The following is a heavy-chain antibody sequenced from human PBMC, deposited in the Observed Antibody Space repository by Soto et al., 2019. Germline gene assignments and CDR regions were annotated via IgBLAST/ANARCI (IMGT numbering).Heavy chain of an antibody. V-gene: IGHV4-59*08. CDR2: IYSSGSP. J-gene: IGHJ6*03. D-gene: IGHD2-2*01. Sequence: PSETLSLTCTVSGGSISGYYWSWIRQPPGKGLEWIGYIYSSGSPNYNPSLKGRAAISVDTSENQTSLRLSSVTAADTAVYYFARVVIVPAARGHYNYFYMDVWGKGTTVTVSS. CDR3: ARVVIVPAARGHYNYFYMDV. CDR1: GGSISGYY.